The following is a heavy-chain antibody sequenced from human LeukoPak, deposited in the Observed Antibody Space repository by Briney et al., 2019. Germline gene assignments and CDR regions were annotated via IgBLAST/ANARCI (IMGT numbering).Heavy chain of an antibody. J-gene: IGHJ4*02. CDR3: ARSRQRYSSSLADLDY. D-gene: IGHD6-6*01. Sequence: SVKVSCKASGYTFTSYGISWVQQAPGQGLEWMGGIIPIFGTANYAQKFQGRVTITADESTSTAYMELSSLRSEDTAVYYCARSRQRYSSSLADLDYWGQGTLVTVSS. CDR2: IIPIFGTA. V-gene: IGHV1-69*13. CDR1: GYTFTSYG.